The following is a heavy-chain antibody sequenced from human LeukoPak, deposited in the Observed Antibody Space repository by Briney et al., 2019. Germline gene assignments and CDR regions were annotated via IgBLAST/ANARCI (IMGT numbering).Heavy chain of an antibody. CDR3: ARMVRGVMGRGWFDP. D-gene: IGHD3-10*01. Sequence: ASVKVSCKASGYTFTGYYMHWVRQAPGQGLEWMGWINPNSGGTNYAQKFQGRVTMTRDTSISTAYMELSRLRSDDTAVYYCARMVRGVMGRGWFDPWGQGTLVTVSS. V-gene: IGHV1-2*02. CDR2: INPNSGGT. J-gene: IGHJ5*02. CDR1: GYTFTGYY.